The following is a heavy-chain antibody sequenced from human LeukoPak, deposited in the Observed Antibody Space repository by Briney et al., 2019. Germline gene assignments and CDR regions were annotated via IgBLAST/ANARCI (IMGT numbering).Heavy chain of an antibody. CDR3: ASSWELLGFDY. V-gene: IGHV3-21*01. J-gene: IGHJ4*02. CDR1: GFTFSSYS. CDR2: ISSNSSYI. D-gene: IGHD1-26*01. Sequence: GGSLRLSCAASGFTFSSYSMNWVRQAPGKGLEWVSSISSNSSYIYYADSVKGRFTISRDNAKNSLYLQMNSLRAEDTAVYYCASSWELLGFDYWGQGTLVTVSS.